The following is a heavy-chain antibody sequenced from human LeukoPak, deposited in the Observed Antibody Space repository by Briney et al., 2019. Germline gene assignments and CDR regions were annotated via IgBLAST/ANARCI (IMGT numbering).Heavy chain of an antibody. Sequence: PSETLSLTCTVSGGSISSSSYYWGWIRQPPGKGLEWIGSIYYSGSTYYNPSLKSRVTISVDTSKNQFSLKLSSVTAADTAVYYCARLLGFGELDFRIDPWGQGTLVTVSS. CDR3: ARLLGFGELDFRIDP. CDR2: IYYSGST. J-gene: IGHJ5*02. V-gene: IGHV4-39*07. CDR1: GGSISSSSYY. D-gene: IGHD3-10*01.